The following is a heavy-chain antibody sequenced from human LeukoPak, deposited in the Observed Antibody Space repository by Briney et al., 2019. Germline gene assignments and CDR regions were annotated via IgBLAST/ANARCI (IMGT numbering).Heavy chain of an antibody. J-gene: IGHJ6*03. Sequence: SVTVSCKASGGTFSSYAISWVRQAPGQGLEWMGGIIPIFGTANYAQKFQGRVTITADESTSTAYMELSSLRSEDTAVYYCARGVVVVPAAIGGGYYYYYYMDVWGKGTTVTVSS. CDR2: IIPIFGTA. CDR3: ARGVVVVPAAIGGGYYYYYYMDV. CDR1: GGTFSSYA. V-gene: IGHV1-69*13. D-gene: IGHD2-2*02.